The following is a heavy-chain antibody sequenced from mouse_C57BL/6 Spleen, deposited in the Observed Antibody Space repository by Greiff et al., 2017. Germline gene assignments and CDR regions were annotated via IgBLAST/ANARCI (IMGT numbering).Heavy chain of an antibody. CDR3: ARSLYYGSSYGHFDY. Sequence: QVQLKQPGAELVKPGASVKLSCKASGYTFTSYWMHWVKQRPGRGLEWIGRIDPNSGGTKYNEKFKSKATLTVDKPSSTAYMQLSSLTSEDSAVYYCARSLYYGSSYGHFDYWGQGTTLTVSS. D-gene: IGHD1-1*01. CDR2: IDPNSGGT. V-gene: IGHV1-72*01. CDR1: GYTFTSYW. J-gene: IGHJ2*01.